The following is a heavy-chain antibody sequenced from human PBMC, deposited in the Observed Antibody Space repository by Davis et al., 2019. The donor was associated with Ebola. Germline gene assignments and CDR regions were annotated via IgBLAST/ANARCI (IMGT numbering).Heavy chain of an antibody. CDR2: IYYSGST. CDR3: ARVLPVFGVVGNYYYGMDV. J-gene: IGHJ6*02. V-gene: IGHV4-59*01. Sequence: MPSETLSLTCTVSGGSISSYYWSWIRQPPGKGLEWIGYIYYSGSTNYNPSLKSRVTIPVDTSKNQFSLKLSSVTAADTAVYYCARVLPVFGVVGNYYYGMDVWGQGTTVTVSS. CDR1: GGSISSYY. D-gene: IGHD3-3*01.